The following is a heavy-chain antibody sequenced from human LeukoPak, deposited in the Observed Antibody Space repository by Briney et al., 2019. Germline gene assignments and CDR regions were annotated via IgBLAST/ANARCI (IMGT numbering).Heavy chain of an antibody. D-gene: IGHD2-2*01. CDR3: AKSVAAATEGYFDY. Sequence: SGGSLRLSCAASGFTFSSYAMSWVRQAPGKGLEWVSAISGSGGSTYYADSVKGRFTISRDNSKNTLYLQMNSLRAEDTAIYYCAKSVAAATEGYFDYWGQGTLVTVSS. CDR2: ISGSGGST. CDR1: GFTFSSYA. J-gene: IGHJ4*02. V-gene: IGHV3-23*01.